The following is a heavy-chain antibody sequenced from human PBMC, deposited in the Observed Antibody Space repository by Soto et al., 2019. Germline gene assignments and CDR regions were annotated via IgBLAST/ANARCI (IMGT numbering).Heavy chain of an antibody. CDR1: GGSISINNYF. D-gene: IGHD2-21*01. V-gene: IGHV4-39*01. CDR3: VRRYIEVAGADWFDP. Sequence: QLQLQESGPGLVTPSATLSLICSVSGGSISINNYFWAWIRQPPGKGLEWIGNIYYNGDTYYNPSLKSRVTISVDTSKNQFSLRLNSVTAADTAVYYCVRRYIEVAGADWFDPWGQGTLVTVSS. CDR2: IYYNGDT. J-gene: IGHJ5*02.